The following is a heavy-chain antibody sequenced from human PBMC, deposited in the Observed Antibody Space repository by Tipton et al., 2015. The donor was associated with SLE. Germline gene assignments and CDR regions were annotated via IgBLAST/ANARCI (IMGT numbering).Heavy chain of an antibody. D-gene: IGHD5-18*01. CDR3: ARWRAKVDTDLYWHFDL. CDR2: YSDSGST. Sequence: TLSLTCTVSGGYISSSSYSWSWIRQPPGKGLEWVAYYSDSGSTYYNPSLRGRVTVSIDTSKNQFSMKMTSVTAADTAMYYCARWRAKVDTDLYWHFDLWGRGTLVTVSS. J-gene: IGHJ2*01. CDR1: GGYISSSSYS. V-gene: IGHV4-61*05.